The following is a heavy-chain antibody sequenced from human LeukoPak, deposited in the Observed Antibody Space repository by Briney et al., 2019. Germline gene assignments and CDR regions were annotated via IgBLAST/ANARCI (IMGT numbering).Heavy chain of an antibody. J-gene: IGHJ4*02. CDR3: ARGGMSTYYDSGGYNSY. CDR2: IYYSGST. D-gene: IGHD3-22*01. V-gene: IGHV4-30-4*01. Sequence: SQTLSLTCTVSGGSISSGDYYWSWIRQPPGKGLEWIGYIYYSGSTYYNPSLKSRVSISVDTSKNQFSLKLSSVTAADTAVYYCARGGMSTYYDSGGYNSYWGQGTLVTVSS. CDR1: GGSISSGDYY.